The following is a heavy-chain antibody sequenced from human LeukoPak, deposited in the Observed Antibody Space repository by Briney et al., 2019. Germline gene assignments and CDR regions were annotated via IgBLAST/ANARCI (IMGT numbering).Heavy chain of an antibody. D-gene: IGHD4/OR15-4a*01. CDR3: ARDTLGEGEDANYAVYYFDY. CDR1: KFTFSSYA. V-gene: IGHV3-30*04. Sequence: PGGSLRLSCAASKFTFSSYAMHWVRQAPGKGLEWVTVISYDGINKYYADSVKGRFTISRDDAKNSLDLQMNSLRAEDTAVYYCARDTLGEGEDANYAVYYFDYWGQGTPVTVSS. J-gene: IGHJ4*02. CDR2: ISYDGINK.